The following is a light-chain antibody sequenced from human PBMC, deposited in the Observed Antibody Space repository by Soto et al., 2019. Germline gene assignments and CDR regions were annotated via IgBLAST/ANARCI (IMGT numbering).Light chain of an antibody. CDR1: QSISDN. V-gene: IGKV3-15*01. CDR3: QQYNNWPPFT. J-gene: IGKJ5*01. CDR2: GAS. Sequence: EVVVTQSPATLSVSPGGRVTLSGRGSQSISDNLAWSQQKQGQAPRLLIYGASVRATGIPARFSGSGSGTEFTLTIISLQSEDFAVYYCQQYNNWPPFTFGQGTRLEI.